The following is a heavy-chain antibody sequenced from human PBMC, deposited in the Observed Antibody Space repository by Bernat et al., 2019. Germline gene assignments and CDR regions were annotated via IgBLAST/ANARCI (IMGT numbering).Heavy chain of an antibody. CDR1: GYTFTSYG. J-gene: IGHJ4*02. V-gene: IGHV1-18*01. D-gene: IGHD3-22*01. CDR3: ARDSIRFTMIVVSGGPPDY. Sequence: QVQLVQSGAEVKKPGASVKVSCKASGYTFTSYGISWVRQAPGQGLEWMGWISAYNGNTNYAQKLQGRVTMTTDTSTSTAYMELRSLRSDDTAVYYCARDSIRFTMIVVSGGPPDYWGQGTLVTVSS. CDR2: ISAYNGNT.